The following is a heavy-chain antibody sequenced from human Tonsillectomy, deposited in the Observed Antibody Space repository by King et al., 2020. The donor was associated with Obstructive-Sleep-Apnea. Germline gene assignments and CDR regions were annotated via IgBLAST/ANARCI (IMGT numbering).Heavy chain of an antibody. D-gene: IGHD3-10*01. CDR2: ISSSGSTI. V-gene: IGHV3-11*01. CDR1: GFTFSDYY. Sequence: VQLVESGGGLVKPGGSLRLSCAASGFTFSDYYMSWIRQAPGKGRGCVSYISSSGSTIYYAYSVKGRFTISRDNAKNSLYLQMNSLRAEDTAVYNCARDSRWFGEGFDPWGQGTLVTVSS. J-gene: IGHJ5*02. CDR3: ARDSRWFGEGFDP.